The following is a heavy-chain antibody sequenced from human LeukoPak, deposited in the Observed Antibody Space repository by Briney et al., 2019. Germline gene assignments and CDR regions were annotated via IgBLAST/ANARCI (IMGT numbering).Heavy chain of an antibody. CDR1: GFTFSSYA. D-gene: IGHD4-17*01. V-gene: IGHV3-23*01. Sequence: GGSLRLSCTASGFTFSSYAMNWVRQAPGKGLEWVSGIGAGGTFTYYADSVKGRFTISRDNTRNTLYLQMNSLRADDTAVYYCAKDLAYATYGYCFDYWGQGTLVTVSS. J-gene: IGHJ4*02. CDR2: IGAGGTFT. CDR3: AKDLAYATYGYCFDY.